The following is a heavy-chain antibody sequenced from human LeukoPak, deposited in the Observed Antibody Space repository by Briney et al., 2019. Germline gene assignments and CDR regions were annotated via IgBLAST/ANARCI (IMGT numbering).Heavy chain of an antibody. J-gene: IGHJ3*02. CDR1: GFTFSSYA. CDR2: IYYTGGT. V-gene: IGHV4-31*02. CDR3: ARAPGAFDI. Sequence: LRLSCAASGFTFSSYAMSWVRQAPGKGLEWIGYIYYTGGTHYNPSLKSRLTISVDTSENHFSLKLSSVTAADTAIYFCARAPGAFDIWGQGTMVTVSS.